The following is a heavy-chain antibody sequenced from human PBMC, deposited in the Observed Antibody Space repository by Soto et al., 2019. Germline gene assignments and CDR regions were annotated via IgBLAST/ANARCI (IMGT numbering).Heavy chain of an antibody. CDR1: GGSISSGGYY. CDR2: IYYSGST. V-gene: IGHV4-31*03. D-gene: IGHD3-22*01. J-gene: IGHJ4*02. CDR3: ASGYTPEAMIVHY. Sequence: TLSLTCTVSGGSISSGGYYWSWIRQHPGKGLEWIGYIYYSGSTYYNPSLKSRVTISVDTSKNQFSLKLSSVTAADTAVYYCASGYTPEAMIVHYWGQGTLVTVSS.